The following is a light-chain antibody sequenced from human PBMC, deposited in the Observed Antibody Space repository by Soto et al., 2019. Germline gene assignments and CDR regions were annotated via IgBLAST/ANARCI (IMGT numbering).Light chain of an antibody. Sequence: DIQMTQSPSSLSASVGYRVTITCRTSQNIKNYLNWYQQKPGRAPKLLIYGASDLQSGVPSRFSGSGSGTDFTLTISSLQSEDFATYYCQQTYNTPPWTFGQGTKVDIK. J-gene: IGKJ1*01. CDR3: QQTYNTPPWT. CDR1: QNIKNY. V-gene: IGKV1-39*01. CDR2: GAS.